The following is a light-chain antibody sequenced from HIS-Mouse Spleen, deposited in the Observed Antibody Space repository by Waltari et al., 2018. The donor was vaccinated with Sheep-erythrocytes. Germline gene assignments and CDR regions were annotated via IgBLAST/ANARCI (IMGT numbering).Light chain of an antibody. CDR1: QGIRSW. CDR2: GVS. V-gene: IGKV1-12*01. J-gene: IGKJ5*01. Sequence: DIQMTQSPSSSSASVGDRVTITCRASQGIRSWLAWYHKKPGNAPKLLIYGVSSVQSRAASRFSGRGSGTDFTLTISSLQPEDFASYYCQPANSFPINLGAGTRL. CDR3: QPANSFPIN.